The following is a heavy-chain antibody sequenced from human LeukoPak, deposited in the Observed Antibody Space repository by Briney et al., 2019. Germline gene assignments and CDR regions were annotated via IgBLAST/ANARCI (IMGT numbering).Heavy chain of an antibody. Sequence: PSETLSLTCVVSGYSISSGYYWGWIRQPPGKGLEWIGSIYHSGSTYYNPSLKSRVTISVDTSKNQFSLKLSSVTAADTAVYHCARVLAVAGVDYWGQGTLVTVSS. CDR2: IYHSGST. CDR3: ARVLAVAGVDY. D-gene: IGHD6-19*01. J-gene: IGHJ4*02. CDR1: GYSISSGYY. V-gene: IGHV4-38-2*01.